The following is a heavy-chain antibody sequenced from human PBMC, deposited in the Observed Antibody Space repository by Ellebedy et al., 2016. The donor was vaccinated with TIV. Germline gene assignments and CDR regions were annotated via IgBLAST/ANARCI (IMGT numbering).Heavy chain of an antibody. V-gene: IGHV3-53*01. CDR1: GFTVSSNY. CDR3: ARCCSSGSCYYFYGMDV. CDR2: IYSGGST. J-gene: IGHJ6*02. D-gene: IGHD2-15*01. Sequence: GESLKISCAASGFTVSSNYMNWVRQAPGKGLEWVSVIYSGGSTYYADSVKGRFTISRDNAQNSLYLQMNSLRDEDTAVYYCARCCSSGSCYYFYGMDVWGQGTTVTVSS.